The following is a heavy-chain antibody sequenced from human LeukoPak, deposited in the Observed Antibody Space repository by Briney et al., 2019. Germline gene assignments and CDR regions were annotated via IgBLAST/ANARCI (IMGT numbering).Heavy chain of an antibody. J-gene: IGHJ5*02. CDR1: GGSISNYS. V-gene: IGHV4-59*08. CDR3: ARLVGVATNSNWFDP. CDR2: IYYSGST. Sequence: PETLSLTCTLSGGSISNYSWSWIRQPPGKGLEWIGYIYYSGSTNYNPSLKGRVTISVDTSKNQFSLKLSSVTAADTAVHYCARLVGVATNSNWFDPWGQGTLVTVSS. D-gene: IGHD5-12*01.